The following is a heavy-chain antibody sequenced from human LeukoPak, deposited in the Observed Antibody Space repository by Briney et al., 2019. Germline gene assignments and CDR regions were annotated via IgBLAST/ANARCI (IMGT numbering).Heavy chain of an antibody. D-gene: IGHD6-13*01. V-gene: IGHV4-39*07. J-gene: IGHJ6*02. Sequence: KSSETLSLTCTVSGGSIRSSYYYWGWIRQPPGKGLEWIGSIYDSGSTYYNPSLKSRVTISVDTSKNQFSLKLSSVTAADTAVYYCARDRRRIAAAGIGTSYYYYGMDVWGQGTTVTVSS. CDR2: IYDSGST. CDR3: ARDRRRIAAAGIGTSYYYYGMDV. CDR1: GGSIRSSYYY.